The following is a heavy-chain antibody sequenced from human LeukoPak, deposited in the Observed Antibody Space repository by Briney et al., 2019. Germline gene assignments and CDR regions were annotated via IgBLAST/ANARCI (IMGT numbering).Heavy chain of an antibody. D-gene: IGHD5-24*01. Sequence: ASVKVSCKASGYTFTSYDINWVRQATGQGLEWMGWMNPNSGNTGYAQKFQGRVTMTRNTSISTAYMELSSLRSEDTAVYYCARVRSRSRDGYNSDAFDIWGQGTMVTVSS. CDR1: GYTFTSYD. V-gene: IGHV1-8*01. CDR2: MNPNSGNT. CDR3: ARVRSRSRDGYNSDAFDI. J-gene: IGHJ3*02.